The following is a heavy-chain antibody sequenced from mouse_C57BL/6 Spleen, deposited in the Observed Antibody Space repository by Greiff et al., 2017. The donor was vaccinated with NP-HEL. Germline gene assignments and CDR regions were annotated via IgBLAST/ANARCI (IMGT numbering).Heavy chain of an antibody. J-gene: IGHJ4*01. CDR3: ARDGYLGAMDY. D-gene: IGHD2-14*01. CDR1: GFTFSSYA. V-gene: IGHV5-4*01. Sequence: EVMLVESGGGLVKPGGSLKLSCAASGFTFSSYAMSWVRQTPEKRLEWVATISDGGSYTYYPDNVKGRFTISRDNAKNNLYLQMSHLKSEDTAMYYCARDGYLGAMDYWGQGTSVTVSS. CDR2: ISDGGSYT.